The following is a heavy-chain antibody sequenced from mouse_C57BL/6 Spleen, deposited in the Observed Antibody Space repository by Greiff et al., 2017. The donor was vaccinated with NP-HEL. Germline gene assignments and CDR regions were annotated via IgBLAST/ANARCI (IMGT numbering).Heavy chain of an antibody. V-gene: IGHV1-18*01. CDR2: FNPNNGGT. CDR3: ARGAGTVLFDY. CDR1: GYTFTDYN. D-gene: IGHD4-1*01. Sequence: EVQLQQSGPELVKPGASVKIPCKASGYTFTDYNMDWVKQSHGKSLEWIGDFNPNNGGTIYNQKFKGKATLTVDKSSSTAYMELRSLTSEDTAVYYCARGAGTVLFDYWGQGTTLTVSS. J-gene: IGHJ2*01.